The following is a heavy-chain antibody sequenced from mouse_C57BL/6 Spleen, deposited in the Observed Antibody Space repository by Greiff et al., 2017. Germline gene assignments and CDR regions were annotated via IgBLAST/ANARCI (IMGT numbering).Heavy chain of an antibody. CDR3: TREGGDVGWFAY. J-gene: IGHJ3*01. V-gene: IGHV1-15*01. CDR2: IDPATGGT. CDR1: GYTFTDYE. D-gene: IGHD3-3*01. Sequence: VQLQQSGAELVRPWPSVTLSCKASGYTFTDYELHWVKQTPVHGLEWIGAIDPATGGTAYNQQFSGKAILTADKSSSTAYMELRSLTSEDAAVYYCTREGGDVGWFAYWGQGTLVTVSA.